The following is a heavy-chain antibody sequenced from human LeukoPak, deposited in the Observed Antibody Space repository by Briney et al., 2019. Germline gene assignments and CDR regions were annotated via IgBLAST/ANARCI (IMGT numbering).Heavy chain of an antibody. CDR1: GYTFSGYY. CDR3: ARDRGYSYGYGKYYYYYYMDV. D-gene: IGHD5-18*01. V-gene: IGHV1-2*02. J-gene: IGHJ6*03. CDR2: INPNSGGT. Sequence: ASVKVSCKASGYTFSGYYLHWVRQAPGQGLEWMGWINPNSGGTNSAQKFQGRVTMTRDTSIITAYMELSRLRSDDTAVYYCARDRGYSYGYGKYYYYYYMDVWGKGTTVTVSS.